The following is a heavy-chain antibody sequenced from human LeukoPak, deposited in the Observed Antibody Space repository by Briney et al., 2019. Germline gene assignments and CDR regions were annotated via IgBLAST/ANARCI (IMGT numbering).Heavy chain of an antibody. Sequence: GGSLRLSCTASGFPLSGYWMTWVRQAPGEGLEWVANINHDGSETYYLDSVKGRFTISRDNAKNSLYLQMNSLRTEDTAVFYCARGFGDFFVWGQGTLVTVSS. J-gene: IGHJ4*02. CDR3: ARGFGDFFV. V-gene: IGHV3-7*04. CDR1: GFPLSGYW. CDR2: INHDGSET. D-gene: IGHD3-10*01.